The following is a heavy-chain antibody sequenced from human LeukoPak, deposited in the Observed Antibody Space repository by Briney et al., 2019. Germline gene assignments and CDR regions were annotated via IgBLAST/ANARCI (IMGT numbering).Heavy chain of an antibody. Sequence: GGSLRLSCAASGFTFSSYSMNWVRQAPGKGLEWVSSISSSSSYIYYADSVKGRFTISRDNAKNSLYLQMNSLRAEDTAVYYCARWGRKLELHGGYWGQGTLVTVSS. J-gene: IGHJ4*02. CDR1: GFTFSSYS. D-gene: IGHD1-7*01. CDR2: ISSSSSYI. CDR3: ARWGRKLELHGGY. V-gene: IGHV3-21*01.